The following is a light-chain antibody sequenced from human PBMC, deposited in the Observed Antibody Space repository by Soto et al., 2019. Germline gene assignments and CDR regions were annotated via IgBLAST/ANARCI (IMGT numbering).Light chain of an antibody. Sequence: EIVLTQSPATLSLSPGERATLSCRASQSVSSYFAWYQQKPGQAPRVLIYDASTRAAGIPARFSGSGSGTDFTLTISSLEPEDFAVYYCQQRSDWPLTFGGGTKVEIK. V-gene: IGKV3-11*01. CDR1: QSVSSY. J-gene: IGKJ4*01. CDR3: QQRSDWPLT. CDR2: DAS.